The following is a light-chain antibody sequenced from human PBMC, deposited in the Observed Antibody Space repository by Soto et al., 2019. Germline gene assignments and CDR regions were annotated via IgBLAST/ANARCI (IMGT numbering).Light chain of an antibody. V-gene: IGLV2-8*01. J-gene: IGLJ2*01. Sequence: QSALTQPPSASGSPGQSVTISCTGTSSDVGGYNYVSWYQQHPGKAPKLMIYEVSKRPSGVPDRFSGSKSDNTASLTVSGLQAEDEADYYCSSYAGSNNLVVFGGGTKPTVL. CDR3: SSYAGSNNLVV. CDR1: SSDVGGYNY. CDR2: EVS.